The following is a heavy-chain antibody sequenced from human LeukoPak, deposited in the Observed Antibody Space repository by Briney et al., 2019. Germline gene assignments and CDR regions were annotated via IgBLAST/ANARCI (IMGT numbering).Heavy chain of an antibody. D-gene: IGHD2-21*02. Sequence: TGGSLRLSCAASGFTFSIYGMHWVRQAPGKGLEWVAVILYDGSNKYYADSVKGRFTISRDNSKNTLYLQMNSLRPEDTAVYYCAKDLNDSSDSWGQGTLVTVSS. J-gene: IGHJ4*02. CDR3: AKDLNDSSDS. CDR1: GFTFSIYG. CDR2: ILYDGSNK. V-gene: IGHV3-30*18.